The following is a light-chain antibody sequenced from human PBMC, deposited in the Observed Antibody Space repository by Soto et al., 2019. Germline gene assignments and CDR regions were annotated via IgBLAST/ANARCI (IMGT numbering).Light chain of an antibody. CDR3: QQYGSSGT. CDR2: GAS. Sequence: ESVLTQSPGTLSLSPGERATLSCRASQSVSNNYLAWYQQKPGQAPRLLIYGASNRATGIPDRFSGSGSGRDFPLTISRLEPEDFAVYYCQQYGSSGTFGKGTKVEIK. CDR1: QSVSNNY. V-gene: IGKV3-20*01. J-gene: IGKJ1*01.